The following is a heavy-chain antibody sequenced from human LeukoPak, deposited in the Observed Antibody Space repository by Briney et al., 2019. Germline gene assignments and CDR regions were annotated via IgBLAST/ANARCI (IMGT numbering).Heavy chain of an antibody. CDR1: GFTFRSYA. CDR3: ARVSSATDGIVGCFDP. Sequence: PGRSLRLSRVASGFTFRSYAMHWVRQAPGKGLEWVAVISYDGSHTYYADSVKGRFTISRDNSKNTLYLQMNSLRAEDTAVFYCARVSSATDGIVGCFDPWGQGTLVTVSS. J-gene: IGHJ5*02. D-gene: IGHD1-26*01. V-gene: IGHV3-30*04. CDR2: ISYDGSHT.